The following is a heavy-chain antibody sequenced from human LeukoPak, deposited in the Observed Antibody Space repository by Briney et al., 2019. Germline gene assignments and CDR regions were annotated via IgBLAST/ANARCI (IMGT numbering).Heavy chain of an antibody. J-gene: IGHJ3*02. D-gene: IGHD2-2*02. CDR2: INTDGSSA. V-gene: IGHV3-74*01. CDR3: ARVTDIVVVPAAIPVTDAFDI. CDR1: GFTFSRYW. Sequence: GGSLRLSCAASGFTFSRYWMHWVRKVPGKELVWVSRINTDGSSATYADSVKGRFTISRDNAKDTLYLHMNSLRAEDTAVYYCARVTDIVVVPAAIPVTDAFDIWGQGTMVTVSS.